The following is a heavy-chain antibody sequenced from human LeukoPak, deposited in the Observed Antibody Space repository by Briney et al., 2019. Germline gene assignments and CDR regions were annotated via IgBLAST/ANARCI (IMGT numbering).Heavy chain of an antibody. J-gene: IGHJ4*02. D-gene: IGHD6-19*01. CDR2: INAGNGNT. CDR3: ARYSSGWYFL. CDR1: GYTFTSYA. V-gene: IGHV1-3*01. Sequence: ASVKVSCKASGYTFTSYAMHWVRQAPGQRLEWMGWINAGNGNTKYSQKLQGRVTMTTDTSTSTAYMELRSLRSDDTAVYYCARYSSGWYFLWGQGTLVTVSS.